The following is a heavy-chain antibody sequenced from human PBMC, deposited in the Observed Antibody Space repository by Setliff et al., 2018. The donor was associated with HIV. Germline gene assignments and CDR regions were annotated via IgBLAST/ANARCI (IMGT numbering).Heavy chain of an antibody. D-gene: IGHD3-22*01. CDR3: ARRKYYYDSTAYFHYKYYGMDV. J-gene: IGHJ6*02. Sequence: PGGSLGLSCAASGFNFSSHTMNWIRQAPGKGLEWVSSISSTGTYIYYADSMKGRFTISRDNAKNSLYLQMNSLRAEDTAVYYCARRKYYYDSTAYFHYKYYGMDVWGQGTAVTVSS. V-gene: IGHV3-21*01. CDR2: ISSTGTYI. CDR1: GFNFSSHT.